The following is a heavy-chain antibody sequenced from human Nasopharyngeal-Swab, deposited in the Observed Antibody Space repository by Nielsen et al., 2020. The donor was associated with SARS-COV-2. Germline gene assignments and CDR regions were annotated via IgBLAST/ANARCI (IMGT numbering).Heavy chain of an antibody. CDR1: GFTFSSYA. J-gene: IGHJ3*02. V-gene: IGHV3-30-3*01. Sequence: GGSLRLSCAASGFTFSSYAMHWVRQAPGKGLEWVAVISYDGSNKYYADSVKGRFTISRDNAKNSLYLQMNSLRAEDTAVYYCATYYDILTGYSEAFDIWGQGTMVTVSS. CDR3: ATYYDILTGYSEAFDI. CDR2: ISYDGSNK. D-gene: IGHD3-9*01.